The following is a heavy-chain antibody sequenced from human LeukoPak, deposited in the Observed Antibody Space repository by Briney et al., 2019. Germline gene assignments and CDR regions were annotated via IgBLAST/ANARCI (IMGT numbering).Heavy chain of an antibody. D-gene: IGHD6-19*01. CDR1: GYTFTSYG. V-gene: IGHV1-18*01. J-gene: IGHJ4*02. CDR3: ARVMGIAVAGTPDY. Sequence: ASVKVSCKASGYTFTSYGISWVRQAPGQGLEWMGWISAYNGNTNYAQKLQGRVSMTTVTSTSTAYMELRSLRSDDTAVYYCARVMGIAVAGTPDYWGQGTLVTVSS. CDR2: ISAYNGNT.